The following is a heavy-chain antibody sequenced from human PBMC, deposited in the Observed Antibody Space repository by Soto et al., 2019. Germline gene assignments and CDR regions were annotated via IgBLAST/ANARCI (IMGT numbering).Heavy chain of an antibody. CDR3: ARREYCSSTSCPYNWFDP. V-gene: IGHV4-39*01. Sequence: QLQLQESGPGLVKPSETPSLTCTVSGGSISSSSYYWGWIRQPPGKGLEWIGSIYYSGSTYYNPSLKSRVTISVDTSKNQFSLKLSSVTAADTAVYYCARREYCSSTSCPYNWFDPWGQGTLVTVSS. CDR2: IYYSGST. CDR1: GGSISSSSYY. D-gene: IGHD2-2*01. J-gene: IGHJ5*02.